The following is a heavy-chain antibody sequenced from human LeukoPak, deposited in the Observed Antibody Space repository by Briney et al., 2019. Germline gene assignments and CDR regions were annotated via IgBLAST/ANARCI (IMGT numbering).Heavy chain of an antibody. CDR1: GGSISSYY. D-gene: IGHD6-13*01. V-gene: IGHV4-59*01. CDR2: IYYSGST. CDR3: ARVGGVAAAGPVFDY. Sequence: SETLSLTCTVSGGSISSYYWRWIRQPPGKGLEWIGYIYYSGSTNYNPSLKSRVTISVDTSKNQFSLKLSSVTAADTAVYYCARVGGVAAAGPVFDYWGQGTLVTVSS. J-gene: IGHJ4*02.